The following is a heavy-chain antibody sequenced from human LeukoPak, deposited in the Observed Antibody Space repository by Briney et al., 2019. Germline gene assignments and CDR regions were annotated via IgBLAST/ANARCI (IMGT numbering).Heavy chain of an antibody. CDR1: GGSFSGYY. D-gene: IGHD5-24*01. CDR2: INRSGST. V-gene: IGHV4-34*01. CDR3: ASGATITLTNWFDP. Sequence: SETLSLTCAVYGGSFSGYYWSWIRQPPGKGLEWIGEINRSGSTNYNPSLKSRVTISVDTSKNQFSLKLSSVTAADTAVYYCASGATITLTNWFDPWGQGTLVTVAS. J-gene: IGHJ5*02.